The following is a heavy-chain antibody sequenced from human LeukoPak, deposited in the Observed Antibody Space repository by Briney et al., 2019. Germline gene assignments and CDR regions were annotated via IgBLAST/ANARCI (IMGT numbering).Heavy chain of an antibody. D-gene: IGHD3-10*01. CDR3: AKDSLWFGELCCLDY. Sequence: GGSLRLSCAASGFTFSSYGMHWVRQAPGKGLEWVAVIWYDGSNKYYADSVKGRFTISRDNSKNTLYLQMNSLRAEDTAVYYCAKDSLWFGELCCLDYWGQGTLVTVSS. V-gene: IGHV3-33*06. J-gene: IGHJ4*02. CDR2: IWYDGSNK. CDR1: GFTFSSYG.